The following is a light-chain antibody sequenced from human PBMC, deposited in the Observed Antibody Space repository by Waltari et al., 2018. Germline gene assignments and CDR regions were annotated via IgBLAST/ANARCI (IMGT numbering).Light chain of an antibody. V-gene: IGKV3-15*01. J-gene: IGKJ2*01. CDR2: DTS. CDR1: QTGSSN. Sequence: EIMMTQSPATLSVSPGERATLSCRARQTGSSNLAWYQQKPGQAPRLLIYDTSTRATGIPARCSGSGSGTEFTLTISSLQSEDFAVYYCQQYNNWPSYTFGQGTKLEIK. CDR3: QQYNNWPSYT.